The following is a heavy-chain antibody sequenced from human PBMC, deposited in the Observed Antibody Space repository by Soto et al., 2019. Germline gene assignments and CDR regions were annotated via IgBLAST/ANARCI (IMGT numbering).Heavy chain of an antibody. CDR1: GFTFSSYG. V-gene: IGHV3-23*01. J-gene: IGHJ4*02. CDR3: AKDRRAGGKYGFYSEF. D-gene: IGHD2-21*01. Sequence: EVQLLESGGGLVQPGGSLRLSCAASGFTFSSYGMTWVRQAPGKGLEWVSFSSANGTGTYYADSVKGRFTISRDNSKNTLYLQMTSLRADDTAVYYRAKDRRAGGKYGFYSEFWGQGALVLVSS. CDR2: SSANGTGT.